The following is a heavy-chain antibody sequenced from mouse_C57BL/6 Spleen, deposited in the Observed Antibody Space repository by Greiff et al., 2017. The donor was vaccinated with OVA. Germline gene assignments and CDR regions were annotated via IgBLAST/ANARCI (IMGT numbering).Heavy chain of an antibody. CDR1: GYSITSGYD. Sequence: VQLQQSGPGMVKPSQSLSLTCTVTGYSITSGYDWHWIRHFPGNELEWMGYISYSGSTNYNPSLKSRISITHDTSKNHFFLKLNSVTTEDTATYYCARSNWAMDYWGQGTSVTVSS. V-gene: IGHV3-1*01. J-gene: IGHJ4*01. CDR2: ISYSGST. D-gene: IGHD4-1*01. CDR3: ARSNWAMDY.